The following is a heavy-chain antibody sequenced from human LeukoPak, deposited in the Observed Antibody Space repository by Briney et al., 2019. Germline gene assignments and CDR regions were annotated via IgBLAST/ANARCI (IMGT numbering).Heavy chain of an antibody. J-gene: IGHJ3*02. V-gene: IGHV3-23*01. Sequence: TGGSLRLSCAASGFTFSNSAMSWLRQVPGKGLEWVSSISNTGGNTYYADFVKGRFTIARDNSKNTLYLQLNSLRAEDTALYYCAKVRGKDGFRDCYDIWGQGTMVTVSS. CDR3: AKVRGKDGFRDCYDI. CDR2: ISNTGGNT. D-gene: IGHD2-21*01. CDR1: GFTFSNSA.